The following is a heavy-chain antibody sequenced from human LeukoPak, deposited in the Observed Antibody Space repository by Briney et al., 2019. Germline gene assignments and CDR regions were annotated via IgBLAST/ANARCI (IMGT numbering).Heavy chain of an antibody. CDR2: ISSRDGSI. D-gene: IGHD3-10*01. CDR3: AREGTTMVRGVLFYYGMDV. J-gene: IGHJ6*02. V-gene: IGHV3-48*03. Sequence: GGSLRLSCAASGFTFSSYELNWVRQAPGKGLEWVSYISSRDGSIYYADSVKGRFTISRDNAKNSLYLQMNGLRAEDTAVYYCAREGTTMVRGVLFYYGMDVWGQGTTVTVSS. CDR1: GFTFSSYE.